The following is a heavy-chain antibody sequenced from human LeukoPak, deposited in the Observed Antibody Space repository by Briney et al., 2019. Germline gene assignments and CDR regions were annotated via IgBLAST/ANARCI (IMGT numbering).Heavy chain of an antibody. V-gene: IGHV5-51*01. CDR2: IYPGDSDT. J-gene: IGHJ4*02. CDR3: ARHTKYSSSSRVFDY. CDR1: GYSFTSYW. D-gene: IGHD6-6*01. Sequence: PGESLKISCRGSGYSFTSYWIGWVRQMPGKGLEWMGIIYPGDSDTRYSPSFQGQVTISADKSISTAYLQWSSLKASDTAMYYCARHTKYSSSSRVFDYWGQGTLVTVSS.